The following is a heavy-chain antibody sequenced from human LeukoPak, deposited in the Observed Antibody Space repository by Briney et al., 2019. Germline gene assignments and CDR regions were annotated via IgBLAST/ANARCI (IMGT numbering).Heavy chain of an antibody. Sequence: ASVKVSCKASGYTFTGYYMHWVRQAPGQGLEWMGWINPNSGGTNYAQKFQGRVTMTRDTSISTAYMELSRLRSDDTAVYYCARDHDFWSGYDYWGQGTPVTVSS. V-gene: IGHV1-2*02. CDR3: ARDHDFWSGYDY. J-gene: IGHJ4*02. CDR2: INPNSGGT. CDR1: GYTFTGYY. D-gene: IGHD3-3*01.